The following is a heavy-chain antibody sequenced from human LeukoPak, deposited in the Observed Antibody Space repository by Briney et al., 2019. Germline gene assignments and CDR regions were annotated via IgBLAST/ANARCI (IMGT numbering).Heavy chain of an antibody. J-gene: IGHJ4*02. CDR1: GGSISSYY. Sequence: SETLSLTCTVSGGSISSYYWSWIRQPAGKGLEWIGRTYTSGSTNYNPSLKSRVTMSVDTSKNQFSLKLSSVTAADTAVYYCARDLTYYYGSGSYVDYWGQGTLVTVSS. CDR3: ARDLTYYYGSGSYVDY. V-gene: IGHV4-4*07. D-gene: IGHD3-10*01. CDR2: TYTSGST.